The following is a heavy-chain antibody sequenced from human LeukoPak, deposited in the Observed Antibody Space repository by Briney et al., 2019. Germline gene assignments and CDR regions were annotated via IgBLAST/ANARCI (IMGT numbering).Heavy chain of an antibody. J-gene: IGHJ4*02. D-gene: IGHD6-19*01. CDR2: TTFRGKT. V-gene: IGHV4-34*01. CDR3: AGYGGDWYPDS. CDR1: GGFDIYY. Sequence: SETLSLTCAVYGGFDIYYWTIVRQPPGKGLEWIGETTFRGKTNYNPSLKSRVTISVDRTTQQFSLRLTSVTVADTAVYYCAGYGGDWYPDSWGQGTLVIVSS.